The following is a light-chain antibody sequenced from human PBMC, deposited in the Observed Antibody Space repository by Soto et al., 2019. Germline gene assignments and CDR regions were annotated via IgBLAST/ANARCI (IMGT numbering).Light chain of an antibody. CDR3: QQYGSSSTWT. J-gene: IGKJ1*01. Sequence: EIVLTQSPGTLSLSPGERATLSCRASQSVSSAYLAWYQHKPGQPPTLLIYAASSRVTGIPDRFSGSGSGTDLNLTISILEPEDFAVYYCQQYGSSSTWTFGQGTKVEIK. CDR2: AAS. CDR1: QSVSSAY. V-gene: IGKV3-20*01.